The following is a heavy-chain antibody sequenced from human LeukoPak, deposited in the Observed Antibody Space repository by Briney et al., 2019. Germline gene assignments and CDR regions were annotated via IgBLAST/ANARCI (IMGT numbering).Heavy chain of an antibody. CDR3: SRYIVVVVPCGMDV. J-gene: IGHJ6*02. CDR1: GYTFTSYD. V-gene: IGHV1-8*01. Sequence: GSVRVSCTASGYTFTSYDMNWVRQAPGQGLEWMGWMNIKSGNTTYAETVKGRVTMTTNTSISTAYMQLISLRSEDTAVYYCSRYIVVVVPCGMDVWGQGTTVTVSS. D-gene: IGHD2-15*01. CDR2: MNIKSGNT.